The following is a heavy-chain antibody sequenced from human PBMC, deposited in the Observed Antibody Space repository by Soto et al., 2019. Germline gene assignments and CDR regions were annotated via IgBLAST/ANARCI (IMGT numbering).Heavy chain of an antibody. CDR2: INPSGGST. J-gene: IGHJ6*02. CDR3: ARVEGRLRYFDWLYDYYGMDV. D-gene: IGHD3-9*01. V-gene: IGHV1-46*01. CDR1: GYTFTSYY. Sequence: ASVKVSCKASGYTFTSYYMHWVRQAPGQGLEWMGIINPSGGSTSYAQKFPGRVTMTRDTSTSTVYMELSSLRSEDTAVYYCARVEGRLRYFDWLYDYYGMDVWGQGTTVTVSS.